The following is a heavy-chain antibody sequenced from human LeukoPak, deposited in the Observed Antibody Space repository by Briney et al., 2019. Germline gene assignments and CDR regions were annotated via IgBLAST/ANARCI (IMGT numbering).Heavy chain of an antibody. Sequence: GWSLRRSCAASGFTFANSWIAWVRQAPWNGLEWVANIKKDGSTKHYADSLKGRFTISRDNPKNSLFLQMNNLRADDTAIYYCTRDTIGSLDYWGQGILVTVAS. V-gene: IGHV3-7*01. CDR1: GFTFANSW. D-gene: IGHD1-26*01. CDR2: IKKDGSTK. J-gene: IGHJ4*02. CDR3: TRDTIGSLDY.